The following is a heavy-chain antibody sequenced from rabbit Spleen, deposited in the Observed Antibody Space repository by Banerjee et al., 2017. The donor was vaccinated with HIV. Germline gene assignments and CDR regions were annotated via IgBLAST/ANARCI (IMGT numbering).Heavy chain of an antibody. J-gene: IGHJ5*01. CDR3: TRGTGFRRDWLDL. CDR1: GFSFSSVHW. V-gene: IGHV1S40*01. CDR2: IYAGSTGTI. Sequence: QSLEESGGDLVKPGASLTLTCTASGFSFSSVHWIYWVRQAPGKGLEWIGTIYAGSTGTIDYASWAKGRFTISKTSSTTVTLQMTSLTAADTATYFCTRGTGFRRDWLDLWGPGTLVTVS. D-gene: IGHD3-1*01.